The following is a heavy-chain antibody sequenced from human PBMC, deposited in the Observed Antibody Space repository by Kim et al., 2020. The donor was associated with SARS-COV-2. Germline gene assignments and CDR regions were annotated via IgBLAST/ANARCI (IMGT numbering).Heavy chain of an antibody. CDR2: ISSSSSNT. CDR3: ARVLITIFGVDHWYFDL. V-gene: IGHV3-11*06. D-gene: IGHD3-3*01. Sequence: GGSMRLSCAASGFTFSDYYMSWIRQAPGKGLEWVSYISSSSSNTNYADSVKGRFTISRDNAKNSLYLQMNSLRAEDTAVYYCARVLITIFGVDHWYFDLWGRGTLVTLSS. CDR1: GFTFSDYY. J-gene: IGHJ2*01.